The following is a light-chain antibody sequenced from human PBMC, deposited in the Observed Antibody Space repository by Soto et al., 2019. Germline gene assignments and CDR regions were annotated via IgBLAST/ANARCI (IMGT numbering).Light chain of an antibody. V-gene: IGKV3-11*01. CDR3: QQHANWPLT. J-gene: IGKJ4*01. CDR2: DAS. Sequence: EIFLTQSPDTLSLSPGYRATLSCRASQSVTNYIAWYQQRPGQAPRLLIYDASNRASGVPARFSGSGSGTDFTLTISSLEPEDFAVYYCQQHANWPLTFGGGTKVDIK. CDR1: QSVTNY.